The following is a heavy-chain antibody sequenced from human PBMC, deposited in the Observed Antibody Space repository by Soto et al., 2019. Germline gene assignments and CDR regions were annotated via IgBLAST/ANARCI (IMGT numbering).Heavy chain of an antibody. V-gene: IGHV3-7*01. CDR3: VRDAFKGYCSGGSCYLR. CDR1: GFTFGNYW. CDR2: IKQDGSEK. D-gene: IGHD2-15*01. Sequence: EMYLVESGGGLVQPGGSLSLSCVVSGFTFGNYWMTWVRQAPGKGLECVANIKQDGSEKYYVDSVKGRFTISRDNAENSLFLQMHSLRAEDTAVYYCVRDAFKGYCSGGSCYLRWGQGTLVTVSS. J-gene: IGHJ4*02.